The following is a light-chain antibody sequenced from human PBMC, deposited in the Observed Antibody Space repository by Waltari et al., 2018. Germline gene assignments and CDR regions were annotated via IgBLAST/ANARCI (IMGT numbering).Light chain of an antibody. J-gene: IGKJ2*01. CDR2: DAS. Sequence: EIVLTQSPGTLSLSPGERATLSCRASQSVSSYYLAWYQQKPGQAPRLLIYDASRRATGIPDRFSGSGSGTDFTLTISRLEPEDFAVYYCHQYGSSPPDTFGQGTKLEIK. CDR1: QSVSSYY. V-gene: IGKV3-20*01. CDR3: HQYGSSPPDT.